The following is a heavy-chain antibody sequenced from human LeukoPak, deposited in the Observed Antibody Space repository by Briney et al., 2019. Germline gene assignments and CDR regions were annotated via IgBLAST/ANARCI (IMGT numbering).Heavy chain of an antibody. J-gene: IGHJ5*02. CDR1: GYTFTSYG. CDR3: ARDRAADYYDSSGYYFSWCDP. V-gene: IGHV1-18*01. Sequence: ASVKVSCKASGYTFTSYGISWVRQAPGQGLEWMGWISAYNGNTNYAQKLQGRVTMTTDTSTSTAYMELRSLRSDDTAVYYCARDRAADYYDSSGYYFSWCDPWGQGTLVTVSS. CDR2: ISAYNGNT. D-gene: IGHD3-22*01.